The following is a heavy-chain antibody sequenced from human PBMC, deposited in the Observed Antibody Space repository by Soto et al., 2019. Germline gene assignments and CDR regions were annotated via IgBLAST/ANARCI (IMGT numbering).Heavy chain of an antibody. D-gene: IGHD3-3*01. CDR1: GFTFSSYW. V-gene: IGHV3-7*01. CDR2: IKQDGSEK. Sequence: GGSLRLSCAASGFTFSSYWMSWVRQAPGKGLEWVANIKQDGSEKYYVDSVKGRFTISRDNAKNSLYLQMNSLRAEDTAVYYCARVWVGGVTIFGVVIIHGIDYWGQGTLVTVSS. CDR3: ARVWVGGVTIFGVVIIHGIDY. J-gene: IGHJ4*02.